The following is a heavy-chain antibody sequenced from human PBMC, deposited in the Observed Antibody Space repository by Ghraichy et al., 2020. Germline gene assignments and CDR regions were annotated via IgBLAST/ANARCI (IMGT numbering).Heavy chain of an antibody. V-gene: IGHV1-2*02. D-gene: IGHD3-16*01. CDR1: GYTFTAYY. CDR3: ARDPGGGMEDAFDI. J-gene: IGHJ3*02. Sequence: ASVKVSCKASGYTFTAYYMHWVRQAPGQGLEWLGWINPKSGGTHYAQKFQGRVTMTRDTSISTAYLELSRLRSDDTAVHYCARDPGGGMEDAFDIWGQGTMGTGSS. CDR2: INPKSGGT.